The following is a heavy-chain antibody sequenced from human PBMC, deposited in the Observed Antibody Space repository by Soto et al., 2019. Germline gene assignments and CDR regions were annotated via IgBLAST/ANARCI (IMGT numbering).Heavy chain of an antibody. V-gene: IGHV1-46*01. CDR2: INPSGGST. J-gene: IGHJ4*02. CDR3: ARLTVSGFWSGYPHPPDDY. CDR1: GYTFTSYY. Sequence: ASVKVSCKASGYTFTSYYMHWVRQAPGQGLEWMGIINPSGGSTSYAQKFQGRVTMTRDTSTSTVYMELSSLRSEDTAVYYCARLTVSGFWSGYPHPPDDYWGQGTRVTVSS. D-gene: IGHD3-3*01.